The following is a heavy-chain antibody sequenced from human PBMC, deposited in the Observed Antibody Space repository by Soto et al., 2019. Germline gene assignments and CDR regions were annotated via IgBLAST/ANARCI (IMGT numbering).Heavy chain of an antibody. V-gene: IGHV3-23*01. CDR1: GFTFSSYA. CDR3: AKDRISMIVVVITTHFDY. D-gene: IGHD3-22*01. J-gene: IGHJ4*02. CDR2: ISGSGGST. Sequence: EVQLLESGGGLVQPGGSLRLSCAASGFTFSSYAMSWVRQAPGKGLEWVSAISGSGGSTYYADSVKGRFTISRDNSKNTLYLQMNSLRAEDTAVYYCAKDRISMIVVVITTHFDYWGQGTLVTVSS.